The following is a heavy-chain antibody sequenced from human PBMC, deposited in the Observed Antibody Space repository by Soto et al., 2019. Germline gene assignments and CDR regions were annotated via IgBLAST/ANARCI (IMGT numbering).Heavy chain of an antibody. CDR1: GGSISSYY. J-gene: IGHJ4*02. CDR3: ARDLLAANY. V-gene: IGHV4-59*01. CDR2: IYYSGST. D-gene: IGHD2-15*01. Sequence: SETLSLTCTVSGGSISSYYWSWIRQPPGKGLEWIGYIYYSGSTNYAQEFQGRVTVTRDTSTSTVFMELSSLHSDDTAVYYCARDLLAANYWGQGTLVTVSS.